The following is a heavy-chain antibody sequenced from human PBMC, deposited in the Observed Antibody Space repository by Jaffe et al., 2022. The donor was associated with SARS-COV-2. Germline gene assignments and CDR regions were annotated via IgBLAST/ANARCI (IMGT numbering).Heavy chain of an antibody. D-gene: IGHD1-20*01. CDR3: AREVFYYGMDV. Sequence: QVQLQESGPGLVKPSQTLSLTCTVSGGSISSGSYFWSWIRQPAGKGLEWIGHIYTNGSTNYNPSLKSRVTISVDTSKNQLSLKVSSVTAADTVVYYCAREVFYYGMDVWGQGTTVTVSS. CDR2: IYTNGST. J-gene: IGHJ6*02. CDR1: GGSISSGSYF. V-gene: IGHV4-61*02.